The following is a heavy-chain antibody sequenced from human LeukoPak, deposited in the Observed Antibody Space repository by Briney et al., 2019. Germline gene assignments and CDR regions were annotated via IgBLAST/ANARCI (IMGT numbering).Heavy chain of an antibody. CDR3: AKDLNPWIQLWYFDY. D-gene: IGHD5-18*01. CDR2: ISGSGGST. CDR1: GFTFSSYA. Sequence: RGSLRLSCAASGFTFSSYAMSWVRQAPGKGLEWVSAISGSGGSTYYADSVKGRFTISRDNSKNTLYLQMNSLRAEDTAVYYCAKDLNPWIQLWYFDYWGQGTLVTVSS. J-gene: IGHJ4*02. V-gene: IGHV3-23*01.